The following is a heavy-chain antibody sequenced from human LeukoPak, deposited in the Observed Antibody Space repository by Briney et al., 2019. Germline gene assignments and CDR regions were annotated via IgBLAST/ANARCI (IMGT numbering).Heavy chain of an antibody. J-gene: IGHJ6*03. CDR1: GFTFSTYW. CDR3: ARGGKIAGYYYFYMDV. Sequence: GGSLRLSCVGSGFTFSTYWMSWVRQAPGKGLEWVAHIKQDGSEKYYVDSVKGRFTISRDNAKNSLFLQVNSLRAEDTAVYYCARGGKIAGYYYFYMDVWGKGTTVIVSS. CDR2: IKQDGSEK. V-gene: IGHV3-7*01. D-gene: IGHD2/OR15-2a*01.